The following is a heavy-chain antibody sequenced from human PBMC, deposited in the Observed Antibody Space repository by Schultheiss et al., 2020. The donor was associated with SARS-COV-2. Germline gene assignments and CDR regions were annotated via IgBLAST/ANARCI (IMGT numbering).Heavy chain of an antibody. CDR1: GYTFTGYY. Sequence: ASVKVSCKASGYTFTGYYMHWVRQAPGQGLEWMGWINPNSGGTNYAQKFQGWVTMTRDTSISTAYMELSRLRSDDTAVYYCARDLKTVVTPTLYYYYGMDVWGQGTTVTVSS. CDR3: ARDLKTVVTPTLYYYYGMDV. V-gene: IGHV1-2*04. D-gene: IGHD4-23*01. J-gene: IGHJ6*02. CDR2: INPNSGGT.